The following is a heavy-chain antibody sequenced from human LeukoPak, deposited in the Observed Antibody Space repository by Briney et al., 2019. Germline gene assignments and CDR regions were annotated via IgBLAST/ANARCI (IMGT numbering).Heavy chain of an antibody. J-gene: IGHJ4*02. D-gene: IGHD6-19*01. V-gene: IGHV3-21*01. Sequence: EAGGSLRLSCAASGFTFSSYSMNWVRQAPGKGLEWVSSISSSSSYIYYADSVKGRFTISRDNAKNSLYLQMNSLRAEDTAVYYCARGRGESAVAGTHVLIYFDYWGQGTLVTVSS. CDR1: GFTFSSYS. CDR3: ARGRGESAVAGTHVLIYFDY. CDR2: ISSSSSYI.